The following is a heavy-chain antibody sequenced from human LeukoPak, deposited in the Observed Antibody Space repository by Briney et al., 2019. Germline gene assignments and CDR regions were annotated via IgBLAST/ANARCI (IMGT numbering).Heavy chain of an antibody. CDR1: GGTFSSYA. CDR3: AQSRRYSSGWYFGYYYYYGMDV. CDR2: IIPIFGTA. V-gene: IGHV1-69*13. Sequence: SVKVSCKASGGTFSSYAISWVRQAPGQGLEWMGGIIPIFGTANYAQKFQGRVTITADESTSTAYMELSSLRSEDTAVYYCAQSRRYSSGWYFGYYYYYGMDVWGQGTTVTVSS. D-gene: IGHD6-19*01. J-gene: IGHJ6*02.